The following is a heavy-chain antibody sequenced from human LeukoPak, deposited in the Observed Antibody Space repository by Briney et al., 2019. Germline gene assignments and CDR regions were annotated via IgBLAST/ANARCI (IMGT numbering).Heavy chain of an antibody. J-gene: IGHJ4*02. D-gene: IGHD1-1*01. CDR3: ARHQGGTTYDY. CDR2: ISYSGST. CDR1: GGSIRSYY. V-gene: IGHV4-59*08. Sequence: SEALSLTCTVSGGSIRSYYWSWIRQPPGKGLEWIGYISYSGSTNYNASLESRVTISVDTSKNQFSLKLSSVTAADTAVYYCARHQGGTTYDYWGQGTLVTVSS.